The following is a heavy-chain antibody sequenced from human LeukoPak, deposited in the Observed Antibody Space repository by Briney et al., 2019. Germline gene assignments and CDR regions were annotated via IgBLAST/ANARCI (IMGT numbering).Heavy chain of an antibody. J-gene: IGHJ4*02. CDR1: GYTFTGYY. CDR2: NNPNSGGT. CDR3: ARVYGSYSAVDY. Sequence: ASVKVSCKASGYTFTGYYMHWVRQAPGQGLEWMGWNNPNSGGTNYAQKFQGRVTMTRDTSISTAYMELSRLRSDDTAVYYCARVYGSYSAVDYWGQGTLVTVSS. V-gene: IGHV1-2*02. D-gene: IGHD1-26*01.